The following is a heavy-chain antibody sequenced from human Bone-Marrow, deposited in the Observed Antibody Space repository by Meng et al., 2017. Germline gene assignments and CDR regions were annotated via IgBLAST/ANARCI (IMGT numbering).Heavy chain of an antibody. Sequence: QVPLQESGPGLVKPSQTLSLTCTVSGGSISSGNHYWSWIRQHSGKGLEYIGYIYYSGSTYYNPSLKSRVIISVDTSKNQFSLRLNSVTAADTAVYYCASLYGDSSVWYLDLWGRGTLVTVSS. J-gene: IGHJ2*01. CDR3: ASLYGDSSVWYLDL. CDR1: GGSISSGNHY. CDR2: IYYSGST. D-gene: IGHD4-17*01. V-gene: IGHV4-31*03.